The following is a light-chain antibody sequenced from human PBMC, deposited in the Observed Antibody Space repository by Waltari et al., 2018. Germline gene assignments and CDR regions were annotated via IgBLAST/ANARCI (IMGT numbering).Light chain of an antibody. Sequence: DIQMTQSPSTLSASVGDRVTITCRASQTISSWFALYQQQPGKAPRLLIYRASTLESGVPSRFSGSGSGTEVTLTISSLQPDDFATYYSQQYNSYSITFGQGTRLEIK. CDR3: QQYNSYSIT. V-gene: IGKV1-5*03. CDR1: QTISSW. CDR2: RAS. J-gene: IGKJ5*01.